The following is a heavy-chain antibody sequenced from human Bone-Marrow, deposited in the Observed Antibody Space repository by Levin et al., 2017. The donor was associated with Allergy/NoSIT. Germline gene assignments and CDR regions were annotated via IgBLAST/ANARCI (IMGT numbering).Heavy chain of an antibody. V-gene: IGHV3-23*01. CDR1: GFTFSDYA. J-gene: IGHJ4*02. CDR3: AKGLPHRSGWYWGGYDY. CDR2: VNGGGSTT. Sequence: SLKISCAASGFTFSDYAMGWVRQAPGKGLEWVSSVNGGGSTTYYADSVKGRFTISRDNSKNTVLLQMNSLRGEDTALYYCAKGLPHRSGWYWGGYDYWGQGALVSVSS. D-gene: IGHD6-19*01.